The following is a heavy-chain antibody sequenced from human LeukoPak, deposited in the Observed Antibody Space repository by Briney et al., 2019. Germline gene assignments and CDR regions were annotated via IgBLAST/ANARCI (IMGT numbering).Heavy chain of an antibody. J-gene: IGHJ3*02. V-gene: IGHV3-21*01. CDR2: ISSSSSYI. CDR1: GFTFSSYS. CDR3: AKGRSSTKSLGAFDI. D-gene: IGHD2-2*01. Sequence: GGSLRLSCAASGFTFSSYSMNWVRQAPGKGLEWVSSISSSSSYIYYADSVKGRFTISRDNAKNSLYLQMNSLRAEDTAVYYCAKGRSSTKSLGAFDIWGQGTMVTVSS.